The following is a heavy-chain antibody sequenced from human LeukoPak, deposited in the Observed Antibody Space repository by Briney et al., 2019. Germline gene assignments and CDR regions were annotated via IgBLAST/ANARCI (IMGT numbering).Heavy chain of an antibody. Sequence: PSETLSLTCTVSGGSLSSSSYYWGWIRQPPGKGLEWIGSIYHSGSTYYNPSLKSRGTISVDTSKNQFSLKLSSVTAPDTAVYYCARVRYCSGGSCYCTPRDAFDIWGQGTMVTVSS. CDR2: IYHSGST. D-gene: IGHD2-15*01. CDR3: ARVRYCSGGSCYCTPRDAFDI. J-gene: IGHJ3*02. V-gene: IGHV4-39*07. CDR1: GGSLSSSSYY.